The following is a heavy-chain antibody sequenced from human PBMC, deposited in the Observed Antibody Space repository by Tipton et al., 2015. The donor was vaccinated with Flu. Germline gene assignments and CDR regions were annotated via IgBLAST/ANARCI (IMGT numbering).Heavy chain of an antibody. J-gene: IGHJ3*02. Sequence: SLRLSCAASGFRFDDKAMHWVRQVPGKGLEWVAGISWNSGRTDYADSVKGRFTISRDNAKNSLFLQMNSLRTEDTAFYFCAKGTAAGLFDTFDIWGQGTMVTVSS. CDR2: ISWNSGRT. CDR3: AKGTAAGLFDTFDI. V-gene: IGHV3-9*01. CDR1: GFRFDDKA. D-gene: IGHD6-13*01.